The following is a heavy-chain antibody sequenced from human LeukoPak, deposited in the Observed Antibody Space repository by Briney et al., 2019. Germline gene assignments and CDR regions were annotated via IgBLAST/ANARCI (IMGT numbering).Heavy chain of an antibody. CDR3: AKGRVVGATNRPFDY. CDR1: GFTFSSYA. Sequence: GGSLRLSCAASGFTFSSYAMSWVRQAPGKGLEWVSAISDSGGSTYYADSVKGRFTISRDNSKNTLYLQMNSLRAEDTAVYYCAKGRVVGATNRPFDYWGQGTLVTVSS. J-gene: IGHJ4*02. CDR2: ISDSGGST. V-gene: IGHV3-23*01. D-gene: IGHD2-15*01.